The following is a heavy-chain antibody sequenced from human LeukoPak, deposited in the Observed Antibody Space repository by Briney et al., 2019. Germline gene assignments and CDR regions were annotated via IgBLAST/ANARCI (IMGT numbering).Heavy chain of an antibody. V-gene: IGHV3-30*18. J-gene: IGHJ4*02. CDR3: AKEGVGYSSSWATPYFDY. Sequence: PGRSLRLSCAASGFTFSSYGMHWVRQAPGKGLEWVAVISYGGSNKYYAGSVKGRFTISRDNSKNTLYLQMNSLRAEDTAVYYCAKEGVGYSSSWATPYFDYWGQGTLVTVSS. CDR1: GFTFSSYG. D-gene: IGHD6-13*01. CDR2: ISYGGSNK.